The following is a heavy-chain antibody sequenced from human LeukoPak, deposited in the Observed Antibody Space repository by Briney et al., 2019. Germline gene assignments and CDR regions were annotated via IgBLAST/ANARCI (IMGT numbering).Heavy chain of an antibody. CDR1: GGAISSSSHY. CDR2: IYHSGST. J-gene: IGHJ2*01. V-gene: IGHV4-39*01. CDR3: ARNTTVTDWYFDL. Sequence: ASEILSLTCTVSGGAISSSSHYWGWIRQPPGKGLEWIGSIYHSGSTVYNPSLKSRVAISVDTSRNQFSLKLSSVTASDTAVYYCARNTTVTDWYFDLWGRGTLVTVSS. D-gene: IGHD4-17*01.